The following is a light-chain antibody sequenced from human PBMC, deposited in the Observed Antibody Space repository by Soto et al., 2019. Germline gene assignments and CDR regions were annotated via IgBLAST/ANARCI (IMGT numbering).Light chain of an antibody. V-gene: IGKV1-5*03. Sequence: DIQMTQSPSTLSGSVGDRVTITCWASQTISSWLAWYQQKPGKAPKLLIYKASTLKSGVPSRFSGSGSGTEFTLTISSLQPDDFATYYCQHYNSYSEAFGQWTKVELK. CDR2: KAS. J-gene: IGKJ1*01. CDR3: QHYNSYSEA. CDR1: QTISSW.